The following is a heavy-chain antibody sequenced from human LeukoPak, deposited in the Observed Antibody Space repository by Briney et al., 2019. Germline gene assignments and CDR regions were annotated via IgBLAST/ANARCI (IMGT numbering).Heavy chain of an antibody. Sequence: GGSLRLSCAASGLIFRSYAMSWVRQAPGKGLEWVSAVSGSGRTTYYADSVKGRFTTSRDNSRNTLFLQMDSLRAEDTAVYYCAKDMSFGDSYFDYWGQGTLVTVSS. D-gene: IGHD3-10*01. CDR1: GLIFRSYA. CDR3: AKDMSFGDSYFDY. V-gene: IGHV3-23*01. CDR2: VSGSGRTT. J-gene: IGHJ4*02.